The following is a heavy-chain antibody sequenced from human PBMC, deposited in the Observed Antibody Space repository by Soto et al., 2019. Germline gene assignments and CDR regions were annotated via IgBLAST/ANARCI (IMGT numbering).Heavy chain of an antibody. D-gene: IGHD3-16*01. CDR3: VRLRGTANFDY. J-gene: IGHJ4*02. CDR2: FSGSEK. V-gene: IGHV3-7*01. CDR1: GFTFSNYA. Sequence: GGSLRLSCAAAGFTFSNYALTWVRQSPGKGLEWVSTFSGSEKNYVDSVKGRFAISRDNTQNPLSLQMNSLRAEDTAVYCCVRLRGTANFDYWGQGTLVTVSS.